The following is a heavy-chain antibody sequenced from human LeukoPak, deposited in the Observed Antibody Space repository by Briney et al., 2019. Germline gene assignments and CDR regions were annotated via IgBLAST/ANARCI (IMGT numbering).Heavy chain of an antibody. J-gene: IGHJ3*02. CDR2: IYYSGST. Sequence: PSETLSLTCTVSGGSIYSSSYYWGWIRQPPGKGLECIGTIYYSGSTSYNPSLKSRVTISVDTSKEQFSLKLSSVTAADTAVYYCVRFSTGFHAYDIWGQGTMVTVSS. CDR1: GGSIYSSSYY. V-gene: IGHV4-39*01. D-gene: IGHD6-19*01. CDR3: VRFSTGFHAYDI.